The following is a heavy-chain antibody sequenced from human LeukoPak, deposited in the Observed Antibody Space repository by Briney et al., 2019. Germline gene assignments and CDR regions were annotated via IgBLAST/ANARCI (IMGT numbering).Heavy chain of an antibody. J-gene: IGHJ4*02. V-gene: IGHV3-7*01. D-gene: IGHD3-10*01. CDR2: MKKDGSET. CDR3: GRHRSGSGTYFIDY. CDR1: GFTFRSYS. Sequence: SGGSLRLSCVVSGFTFRSYSMIWVRQAPGKGLQWVANMKKDGSETKYAESVKGRFTISRDNTKNSLYLQVNSLRAEDTAVYYCGRHRSGSGTYFIDYWGQGTLVSVSS.